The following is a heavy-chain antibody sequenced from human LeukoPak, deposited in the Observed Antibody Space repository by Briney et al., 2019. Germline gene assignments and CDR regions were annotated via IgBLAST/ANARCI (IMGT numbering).Heavy chain of an antibody. D-gene: IGHD3-22*01. J-gene: IGHJ4*02. CDR3: AKSIGSGSYYGGDY. CDR2: ISGSGGST. Sequence: PGGSLRLSRAASGFTFSSYAMSWVLQGPGQGLAWVSVISGSGGSTYYADSVKGRFTISRDNSKNTLYLQMNSLRAEDTAVYYCAKSIGSGSYYGGDYWGQGTLVTVSS. V-gene: IGHV3-23*01. CDR1: GFTFSSYA.